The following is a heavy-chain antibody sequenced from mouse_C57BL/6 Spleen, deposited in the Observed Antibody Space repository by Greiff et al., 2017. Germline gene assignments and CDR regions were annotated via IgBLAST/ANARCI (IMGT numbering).Heavy chain of an antibody. CDR2: INPNNGGT. J-gene: IGHJ4*01. CDR3: ARSSSSPYYAMDY. Sequence: EVQLQQSGPELVKPGASVKISCKASGYTFTDYNMEWVKQSHGKSLEWIGDINPNNGGTIYNEKFKGKATLTVDKSSSTAYMELSSLTSEYTAVYYCARSSSSPYYAMDYWGQGTSVTVSS. D-gene: IGHD1-1*01. V-gene: IGHV1-18*01. CDR1: GYTFTDYN.